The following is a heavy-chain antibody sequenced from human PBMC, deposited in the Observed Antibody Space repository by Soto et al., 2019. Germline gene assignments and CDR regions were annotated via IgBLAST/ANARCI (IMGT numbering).Heavy chain of an antibody. Sequence: SETLSLTCTVSGDSISSRSYYWGWIRQPPGKGLEWIGSIYYTGNAYYNPSLKSRVAVSVDTSKNQFSLKVTSVTATDTAVYYCARHKDTSSRYLLPDFWGQGTLVTVSS. CDR1: GDSISSRSYY. D-gene: IGHD6-13*01. J-gene: IGHJ4*02. V-gene: IGHV4-39*01. CDR2: IYYTGNA. CDR3: ARHKDTSSRYLLPDF.